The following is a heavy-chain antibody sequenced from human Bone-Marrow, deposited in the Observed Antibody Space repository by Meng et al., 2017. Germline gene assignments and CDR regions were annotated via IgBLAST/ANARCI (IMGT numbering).Heavy chain of an antibody. J-gene: IGHJ4*02. D-gene: IGHD1-26*01. V-gene: IGHV4-31*01. CDR2: IYYRGRT. CDR3: ARVGYSGSRVTSYSFDY. CDR1: GGSLSSGAYY. Sequence: VQLPESGSGLVKPSQTLTLTWTVSGGSLSSGAYYWSWLRQHPGKSLEWIGYIYYRGRTYYDPSLKSLVTISVDTSKNQFSLQLRSVTAADTAVYYCARVGYSGSRVTSYSFDYWGQGTLVTVSS.